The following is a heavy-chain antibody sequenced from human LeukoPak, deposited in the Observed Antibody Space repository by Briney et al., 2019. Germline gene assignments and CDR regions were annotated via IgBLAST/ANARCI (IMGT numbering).Heavy chain of an antibody. V-gene: IGHV1-18*01. D-gene: IGHD6-19*01. Sequence: ASVKVSCKASGYTFTSYGISWVRQAPGQGLEWMGWISAYNGNTNYAQKLQGRVTMTTDTSTSTAYMELRSLRSDDTAVYYCARVGGPQGTAVAGLSEFFDCWGQGTLVTVSS. CDR1: GYTFTSYG. J-gene: IGHJ4*02. CDR3: ARVGGPQGTAVAGLSEFFDC. CDR2: ISAYNGNT.